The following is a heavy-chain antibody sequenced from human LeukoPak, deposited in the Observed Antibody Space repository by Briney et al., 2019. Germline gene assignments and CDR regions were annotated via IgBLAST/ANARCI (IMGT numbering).Heavy chain of an antibody. CDR2: INHSGST. D-gene: IGHD3-16*02. CDR1: GGSFSGYY. Sequence: SETLSLTCAVSGGSFSGYYWSWIRQPPGKGLEWIGEINHSGSTNYNPSLKSRVTISVDTSKKPFSLKLSSVTAADTAVYYCARLRTVYDYVWGSYRPLLYYFDYWGQGTLVTVSS. J-gene: IGHJ4*02. V-gene: IGHV4-34*01. CDR3: ARLRTVYDYVWGSYRPLLYYFDY.